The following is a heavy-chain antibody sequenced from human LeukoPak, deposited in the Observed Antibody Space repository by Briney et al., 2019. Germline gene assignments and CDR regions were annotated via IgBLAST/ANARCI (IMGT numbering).Heavy chain of an antibody. CDR2: INHSGST. D-gene: IGHD3-22*01. V-gene: IGHV4-34*01. J-gene: IGHJ4*02. CDR3: ARHANRYDSSPFQI. CDR1: GGSFSGYY. Sequence: SETLSLTCAVYGGSFSGYYWSWIRQPPGKGLEWIGEINHSGSTNYNPSLKSRVTISVDTSKNQFSLRLSSVTAADTAVYYCARHANRYDSSPFQIWGQGTLVTVSS.